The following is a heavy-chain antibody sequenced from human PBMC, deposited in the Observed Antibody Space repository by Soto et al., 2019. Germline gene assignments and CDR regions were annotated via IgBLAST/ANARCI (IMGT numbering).Heavy chain of an antibody. Sequence: PGGSLRLSCAASGFTFSSYAMSWVRQAPGKGLEWVSAISGSGGSTYYADSVKGRFTISRDNSKNTLYLQMNSLRAEDTAVYYCAKDADVDTAMATRFGFDYAGQGTQVTVSS. CDR3: AKDADVDTAMATRFGFDY. J-gene: IGHJ4*02. CDR2: ISGSGGST. D-gene: IGHD5-18*01. V-gene: IGHV3-23*01. CDR1: GFTFSSYA.